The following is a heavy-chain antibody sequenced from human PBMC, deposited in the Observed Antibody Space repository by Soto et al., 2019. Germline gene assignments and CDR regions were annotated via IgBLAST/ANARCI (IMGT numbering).Heavy chain of an antibody. D-gene: IGHD2-21*02. CDR2: TYYRSKWYN. CDR1: GDSVSSNSAA. J-gene: IGHJ4*02. V-gene: IGHV6-1*01. CDR3: ARQRTTVVTQAYFDH. Sequence: PSQTLSLTCAISGDSVSSNSAAWNWIRQSPSRGLEWLGRTYYRSKWYNDYAVSVKSRITINPDTSKNQFSLKLSSVTATDTAVYYCARQRTTVVTQAYFDHWGQGALVTVSS.